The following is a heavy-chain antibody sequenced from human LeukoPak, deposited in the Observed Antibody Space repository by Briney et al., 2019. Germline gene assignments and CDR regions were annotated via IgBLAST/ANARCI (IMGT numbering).Heavy chain of an antibody. D-gene: IGHD6-25*01. CDR3: AREGRLGKSFDY. V-gene: IGHV3-11*04. CDR1: GYSISSGYY. CDR2: ISSSGSTI. Sequence: LSLTCTVSGYSISSGYYWGWIRQPPGKGLEWVSYISSSGSTIYYADSVKGRFTISRDNAKNSLYLQMNSLRAEDTAVYYCAREGRLGKSFDYWGQGTLVTVSS. J-gene: IGHJ4*02.